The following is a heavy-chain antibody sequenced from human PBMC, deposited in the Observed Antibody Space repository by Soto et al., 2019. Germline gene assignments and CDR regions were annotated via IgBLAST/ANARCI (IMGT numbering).Heavy chain of an antibody. CDR2: IYWDDSK. V-gene: IGHV2-5*02. CDR1: GFSLSTSGVG. J-gene: IGHJ4*02. D-gene: IGHD3-9*01. Sequence: QITLKESGPTLVRPTQTLTLTCAFSGFSLSTSGVGVGWIRQPPGKALEWLAVIYWDDSKHYSPSLRSRLTLTKDTPKNQVVLTMTNMDPMDTGTYCCAHKGPEDWPLDYWGQGTLVTVSS. CDR3: AHKGPEDWPLDY.